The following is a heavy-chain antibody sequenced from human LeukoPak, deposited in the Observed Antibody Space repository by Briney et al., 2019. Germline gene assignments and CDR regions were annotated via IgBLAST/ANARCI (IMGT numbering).Heavy chain of an antibody. D-gene: IGHD3-22*01. Sequence: PSETLSLTCAVYGGSFSGYYWSWIRQPPGKGLEWIGEINHSGSTNYNPSLKSRVTISVDTSKNQFSLKLSSVTAADTAVYYCARGLPYYYDSSGYLKNWGQGTLVTVSS. CDR2: INHSGST. CDR3: ARGLPYYYDSSGYLKN. J-gene: IGHJ4*02. CDR1: GGSFSGYY. V-gene: IGHV4-34*01.